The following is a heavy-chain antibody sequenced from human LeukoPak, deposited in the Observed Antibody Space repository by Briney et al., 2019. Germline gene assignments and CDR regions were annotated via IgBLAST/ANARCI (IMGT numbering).Heavy chain of an antibody. CDR3: ATDSDPWGPAAGTIDY. CDR1: GHALSYLS. Sequence: GASVKVSCKLCGHALSYLSIDWVGQAPGRGREGRGGFDPEVGDKMHAQRFQGRVTMTEDTSTDTAYMELNSLRSEDTAVYYCATDSDPWGPAAGTIDYWGQGTLVTVSS. D-gene: IGHD6-13*01. CDR2: FDPEVGDK. V-gene: IGHV1-24*01. J-gene: IGHJ4*02.